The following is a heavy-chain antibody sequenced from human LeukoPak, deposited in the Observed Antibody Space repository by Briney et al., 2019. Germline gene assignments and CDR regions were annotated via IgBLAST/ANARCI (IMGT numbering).Heavy chain of an antibody. CDR2: ISYDGSNK. CDR1: GFTFSSYG. CDR3: AKGIRYYDSSGYYGWYFDL. D-gene: IGHD3-22*01. V-gene: IGHV3-30*18. J-gene: IGHJ2*01. Sequence: GGSLRLSCAASGFTFSSYGMHRVRQAPGKGLEWVAVISYDGSNKYYADSVKGRFTISRDNSKNTLYLQMNSLRAEDTAVYYCAKGIRYYDSSGYYGWYFDLWGRGTLDTVSS.